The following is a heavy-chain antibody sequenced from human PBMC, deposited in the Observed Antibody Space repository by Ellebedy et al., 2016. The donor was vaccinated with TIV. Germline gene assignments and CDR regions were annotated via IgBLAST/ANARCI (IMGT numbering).Heavy chain of an antibody. J-gene: IGHJ4*02. CDR2: IIPIFVTP. V-gene: IGHV1-69*13. CDR1: GGTFNNYA. Sequence: AASVKVSCKASGGTFNNYAINWVRQAPGQGLEWMGGIIPIFVTPNYARKFLGRVTITADESTRTAYMEMNGLRSEDTAVYYCARFSEGSSGTDDWGQGTLVTVSS. CDR3: ARFSEGSSGTDD. D-gene: IGHD3-22*01.